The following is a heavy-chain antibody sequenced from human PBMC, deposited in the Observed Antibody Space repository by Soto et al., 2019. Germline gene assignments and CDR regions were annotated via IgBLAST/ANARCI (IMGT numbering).Heavy chain of an antibody. CDR1: GYTFNGYY. CDR3: ARNYYDSSDRDYLDY. CDR2: INPISGGT. Sequence: ASVKVSCKASGYTFNGYYIHWVRQAPGQGLEWMGWINPISGGTNYAQKFQGRVTMTRDTSNATVYMDLSRLKSDDTAVYYCARNYYDSSDRDYLDYWRQGTLVTV. J-gene: IGHJ4*02. D-gene: IGHD3-22*01. V-gene: IGHV1-2*02.